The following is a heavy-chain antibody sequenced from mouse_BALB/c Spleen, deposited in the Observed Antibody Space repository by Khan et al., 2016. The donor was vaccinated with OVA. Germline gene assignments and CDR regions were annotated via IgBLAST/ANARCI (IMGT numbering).Heavy chain of an antibody. V-gene: IGHV5-6*01. CDR3: VRLAYYYNSEGFAY. J-gene: IGHJ3*01. D-gene: IGHD1-1*02. CDR1: GFTFSTYG. CDR2: ISSGGHYT. Sequence: EVELVESGGDLVKPGGSLKLSCAASGFTFSTYGMSGVSQTPDMRLEWVATISSGGHYTYYPDSVKGRFTISRDNAKNTLYLQMSSLKSEDTAIYYCVRLAYYYNSEGFAYWGQGTLVTVSA.